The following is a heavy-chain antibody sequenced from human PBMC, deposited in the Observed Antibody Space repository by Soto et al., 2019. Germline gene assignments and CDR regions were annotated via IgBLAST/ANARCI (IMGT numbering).Heavy chain of an antibody. V-gene: IGHV1-18*04. CDR3: ARDQLVRDYYYYGMDV. Sequence: ASVNVSFKSSGYTFTSYGISWVRQAPGQGLEWMGWISAYNGNTNYAQKLQGRVTMTTDTSTSTAYMELRSLRSDDTAVYYCARDQLVRDYYYYGMDVWGQGTTVTVSS. J-gene: IGHJ6*02. D-gene: IGHD6-13*01. CDR2: ISAYNGNT. CDR1: GYTFTSYG.